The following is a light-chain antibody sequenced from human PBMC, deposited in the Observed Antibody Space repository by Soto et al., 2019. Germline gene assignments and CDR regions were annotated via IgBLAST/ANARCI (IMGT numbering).Light chain of an antibody. CDR2: EVT. J-gene: IGLJ1*01. CDR1: NTDVGGYNY. CDR3: NSYTSTNTYV. Sequence: SVLNQPASLSRASGPSVTIALTGTNTDVGGYNYVSWYQQHQMKAPKLIIYEVTKRPSGVSARFSGSKSANTASLTVSGLQAEDEADYYCNSYTSTNTYVFGTGTKVTVL. V-gene: IGLV2-14*01.